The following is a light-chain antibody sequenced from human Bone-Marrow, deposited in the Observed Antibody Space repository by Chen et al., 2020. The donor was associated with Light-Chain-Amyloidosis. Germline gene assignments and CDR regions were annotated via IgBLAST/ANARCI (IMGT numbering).Light chain of an antibody. CDR3: QSYQGSSQGV. CDR1: SGSIATNY. Sequence: NLMLTQPPSVSEPPGKTVIISCTRSSGSIATNYVQWYQQRPGRSPTTVIYEDDQRPSGVPDRFSGSSDRSSNSASLTISGLKTEDEADYYCQSYQGSSQGVFGGGTKLTVL. J-gene: IGLJ3*02. CDR2: EDD. V-gene: IGLV6-57*01.